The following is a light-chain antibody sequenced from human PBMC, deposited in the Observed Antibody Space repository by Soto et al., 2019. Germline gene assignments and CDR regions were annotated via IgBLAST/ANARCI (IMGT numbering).Light chain of an antibody. CDR2: WAS. J-gene: IGKJ5*01. CDR3: QQYYNSPIT. V-gene: IGKV4-1*01. Sequence: THTPDSLAVSLKERSTIKCKSSQSLLSSSNNKNFLAWYQHKPGQPPKLLVYWASTRNSGVPDRFSGSGSGAHFTLTISSLQAEDVAVYYCQQYYNSPITFGQGTRLEIK. CDR1: QSLLSSSNNKNF.